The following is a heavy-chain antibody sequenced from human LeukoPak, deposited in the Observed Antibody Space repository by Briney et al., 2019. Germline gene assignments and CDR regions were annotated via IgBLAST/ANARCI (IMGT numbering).Heavy chain of an antibody. CDR3: AKGYDFWSGSPGAH. J-gene: IGHJ4*02. CDR2: IRYDGSNK. Sequence: GGSLRLSCAASGFTFSSYAMHWVRQAPGKGLEWVAFIRYDGSNKYYADSVKGRFTISRDNSKNTLYLQMNSLRAEDTAVYYCAKGYDFWSGSPGAHWGQGTLVTVSS. V-gene: IGHV3-30*02. D-gene: IGHD3-3*01. CDR1: GFTFSSYA.